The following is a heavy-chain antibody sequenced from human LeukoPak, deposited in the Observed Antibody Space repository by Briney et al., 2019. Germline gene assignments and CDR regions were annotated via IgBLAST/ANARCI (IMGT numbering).Heavy chain of an antibody. J-gene: IGHJ3*02. CDR3: ARPLDCNYGGTAFDI. D-gene: IGHD4-23*01. Sequence: PSETLSLTCTVSGGSVSNSNYCWGWIRQPPGKQLEWIGSIDYSGSPLYNPSLKSRVTISVDTSKNQFSLKLSFVTAADTAVYYCARPLDCNYGGTAFDIWGQGTMVTVSS. CDR2: IDYSGSP. V-gene: IGHV4-39*01. CDR1: GGSVSNSNYC.